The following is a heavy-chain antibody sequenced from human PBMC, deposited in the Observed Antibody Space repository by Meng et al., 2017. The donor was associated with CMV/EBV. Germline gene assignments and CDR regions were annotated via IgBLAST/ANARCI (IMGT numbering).Heavy chain of an antibody. CDR2: ISSSSSYI. J-gene: IGHJ6*02. CDR1: GFTFSDYW. D-gene: IGHD1-1*01. CDR3: ARRYNWNDGSWGIVVGEDWTPTNYYYYGMDV. V-gene: IGHV3-21*01. Sequence: GESLKISCAASGFTFSDYWMHWVRQAPGKGLEWVSSISSSSSYIYYADSVKGRFTISRDNAKNSLYLQMNSLRAEDTAVYYCARRYNWNDGSWGIVVGEDWTPTNYYYYGMDVWGQGTTVTVSS.